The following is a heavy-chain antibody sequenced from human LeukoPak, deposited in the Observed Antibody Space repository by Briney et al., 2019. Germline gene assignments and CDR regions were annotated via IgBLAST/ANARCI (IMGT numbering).Heavy chain of an antibody. CDR1: GFTFSSYG. CDR3: AKTHIVVVVAATHFDY. D-gene: IGHD2-15*01. V-gene: IGHV3-23*01. J-gene: IGHJ4*02. Sequence: GGSLRLSCAASGFTFSSYGMSWVRQAPGKGLEWVSAISGSGGSTYYADSVKGRFTISRDNSKNTLYLQMNSLRAEDTAVYYCAKTHIVVVVAATHFDYWGQGTLVTVSS. CDR2: ISGSGGST.